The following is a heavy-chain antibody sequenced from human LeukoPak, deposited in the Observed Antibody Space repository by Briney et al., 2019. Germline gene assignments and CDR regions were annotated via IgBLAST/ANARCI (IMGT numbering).Heavy chain of an antibody. D-gene: IGHD1-7*01. J-gene: IGHJ6*03. Sequence: EASVKVSCKASGGTFSSYAISWVRQAPGQGLEWMGGIIPIFGTANYAQKFQGRVTITADESTSTAYMELSSLRSEDTAVYYCARSEQTGTDYYYYYMDVWGKGTTVTVSS. V-gene: IGHV1-69*13. CDR2: IIPIFGTA. CDR1: GGTFSSYA. CDR3: ARSEQTGTDYYYYYMDV.